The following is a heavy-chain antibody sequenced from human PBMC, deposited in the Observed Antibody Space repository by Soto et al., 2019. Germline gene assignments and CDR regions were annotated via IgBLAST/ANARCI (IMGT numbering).Heavy chain of an antibody. CDR3: ARTDGNRVRGGINEG. CDR2: IIPIFGTA. D-gene: IGHD3-10*01. J-gene: IGHJ4*02. V-gene: IGHV1-69*01. Sequence: QVQLVQSGAEVKKPGSSVKVSCKASGGTFSSYAISWVRQAPGQGLEWMGGIIPIFGTANYAKKFQSRVTITADESTSTAYMELSSLRSDDTAVYYCARTDGNRVRGGINEGWGQGTLVTVSS. CDR1: GGTFSSYA.